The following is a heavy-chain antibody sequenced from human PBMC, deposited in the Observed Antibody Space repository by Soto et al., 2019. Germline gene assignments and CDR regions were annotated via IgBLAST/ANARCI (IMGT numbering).Heavy chain of an antibody. V-gene: IGHV3-23*01. J-gene: IGHJ4*02. CDR2: ISGSAGST. CDR1: GVTFSSYA. CDR3: AKFSQSTVLSHFDY. D-gene: IGHD4-4*01. Sequence: PGGSLRLSCAASGVTFSSYAMSWVRQAPGQGLEWVSAISGSAGSTYYSDSVKGRFTISRDNSKNTLYLQMNSLRAEDTAVYYCAKFSQSTVLSHFDYWGQGTLVTVSS.